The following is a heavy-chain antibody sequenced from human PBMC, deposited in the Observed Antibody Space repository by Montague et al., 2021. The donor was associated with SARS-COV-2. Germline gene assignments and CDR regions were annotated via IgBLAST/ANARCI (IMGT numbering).Heavy chain of an antibody. CDR3: AREVAGCHGDCNDY. CDR2: ISSSGGSI. Sequence: SLSLSCSASGFAFSSYEMNWVRQAPGEGLEWIAYISSSGGSIQYADFMMGRFTISRDNARNSLYLQMNSLRAEDTAVYYCAREVAGCHGDCNDYWGQGTLVTVSS. CDR1: GFAFSSYE. D-gene: IGHD2-21*02. V-gene: IGHV3-48*03. J-gene: IGHJ4*02.